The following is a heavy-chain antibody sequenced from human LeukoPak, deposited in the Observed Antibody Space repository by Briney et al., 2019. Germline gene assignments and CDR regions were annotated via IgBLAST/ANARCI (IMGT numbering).Heavy chain of an antibody. V-gene: IGHV3-66*01. D-gene: IGHD6-13*01. J-gene: IGHJ4*02. CDR1: GFTVSSNY. CDR3: AREGYSSSWYSFRGYFDY. Sequence: GGSLRLSCAASGFTVSSNYMSWVRQAPGKGLEWVSVIYSGGSTYYADSVKGRFTISRDNSKNTLYLQMNSLRAEDTAVYYCAREGYSSSWYSFRGYFDYWGQGTLVTVSS. CDR2: IYSGGST.